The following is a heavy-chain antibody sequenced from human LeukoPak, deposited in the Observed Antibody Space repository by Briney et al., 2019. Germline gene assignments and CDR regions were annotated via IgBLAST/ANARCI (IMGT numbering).Heavy chain of an antibody. CDR2: VYYSGGGT. Sequence: SETLSLTCTVSRGSITDNYWSWIRQPPGKGPEWIGYVYYSGGGTNYNPSLKSRVTMSVDTSKNHFSLKLGSLTAADTAVYYCARGNSSGWYGGFDYWGQGILVTVSS. CDR1: RGSITDNY. J-gene: IGHJ4*02. CDR3: ARGNSSGWYGGFDY. V-gene: IGHV4-59*01. D-gene: IGHD6-19*01.